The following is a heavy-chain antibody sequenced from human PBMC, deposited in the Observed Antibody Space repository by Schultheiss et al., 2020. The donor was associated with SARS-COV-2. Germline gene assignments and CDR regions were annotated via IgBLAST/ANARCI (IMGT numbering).Heavy chain of an antibody. Sequence: SVKVSCKASGGTFSSYAISWVRQAPGQGLEWLGGIIPIFGTANYAQKFQGRVTITADESTSTAYMELSSLTSEDTAVYYCTSWYGDSVRYTWFDPWGLGTLVTVSS. J-gene: IGHJ5*02. CDR2: IIPIFGTA. D-gene: IGHD4-17*01. CDR3: TSWYGDSVRYTWFDP. V-gene: IGHV1-69*13. CDR1: GGTFSSYA.